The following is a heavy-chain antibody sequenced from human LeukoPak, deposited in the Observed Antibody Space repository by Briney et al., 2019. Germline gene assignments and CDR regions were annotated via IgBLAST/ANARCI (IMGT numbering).Heavy chain of an antibody. V-gene: IGHV4-59*01. J-gene: IGHJ4*02. CDR2: IYYRGGT. CDR3: ARVLTYVSRTYYFDY. Sequence: PSETLSLTCTVSGGSISGYYWSWIRQPPGEGLEWVGYIYYRGGTNYNPSLKSPVTISLDTSKNQFSLKLSSVTAADTAVYYGARVLTYVSRTYYFDYWGQGTLVTVSS. CDR1: GGSISGYY. D-gene: IGHD3-10*01.